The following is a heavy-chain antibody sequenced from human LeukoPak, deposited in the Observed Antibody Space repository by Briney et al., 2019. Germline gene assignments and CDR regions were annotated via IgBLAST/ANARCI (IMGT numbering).Heavy chain of an antibody. Sequence: PSQTLSLTCTVSGGSISSGDYYWSWIRQPPGKGLEWIGYIYYSGSTNYNPSLKSRVTISVDTSKNQFSLKLSSVTAADTAVYYCARGHPQGWYYYYGMDVWGQGTTVTVSS. CDR3: ARGHPQGWYYYYGMDV. CDR1: GGSISSGDYY. V-gene: IGHV4-30-4*01. J-gene: IGHJ6*02. CDR2: IYYSGST.